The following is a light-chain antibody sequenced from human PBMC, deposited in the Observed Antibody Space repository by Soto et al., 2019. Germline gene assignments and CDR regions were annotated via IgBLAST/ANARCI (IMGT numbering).Light chain of an antibody. CDR1: SSDVGGYNY. CDR2: EVT. V-gene: IGLV2-14*01. J-gene: IGLJ1*01. CDR3: SSYTNTDTPYV. Sequence: QSVLTQPASVSGSPGQSITISCTGTSSDVGGYNYVSWYQQHPGKAPKLLIYEVTNRPSGVSNRFSGSKSGNAASLTISGLQAEDEADYYCSSYTNTDTPYVFGTGTKVTVL.